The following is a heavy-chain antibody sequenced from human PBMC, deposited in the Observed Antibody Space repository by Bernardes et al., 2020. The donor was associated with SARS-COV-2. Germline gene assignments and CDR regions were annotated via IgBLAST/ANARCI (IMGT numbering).Heavy chain of an antibody. D-gene: IGHD4-17*01. Sequence: SGPPLVKPTQTLTLTCTFPGFSLSTSGMCVSWIRQPPGKALEWLARIDWDDDKYYSTSLKTRLTISKDTSKNQVVLIVTNMDPVDTATYYCARSYGDYSHWGQGTLVTVSS. CDR2: IDWDDDK. V-gene: IGHV2-70*11. CDR3: ARSYGDYSH. CDR1: GFSLSTSGMC. J-gene: IGHJ1*01.